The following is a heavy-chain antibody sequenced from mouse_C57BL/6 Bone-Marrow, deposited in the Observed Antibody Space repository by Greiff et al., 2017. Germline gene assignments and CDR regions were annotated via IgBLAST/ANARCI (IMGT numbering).Heavy chain of an antibody. CDR2: IYPRSGNT. D-gene: IGHD1-1*01. J-gene: IGHJ3*01. V-gene: IGHV1-81*01. CDR1: GYTFTSYG. Sequence: VQLQQSGAELARPGASVKLSCKASGYTFTSYGISWVKQRTGQGLEWIGEIYPRSGNTYYNEKFKGKATLTADKSSSTAYMELRSLTSEDSAGYFCAREGITTVVAPAYWGQGTLVTVSA. CDR3: AREGITTVVAPAY.